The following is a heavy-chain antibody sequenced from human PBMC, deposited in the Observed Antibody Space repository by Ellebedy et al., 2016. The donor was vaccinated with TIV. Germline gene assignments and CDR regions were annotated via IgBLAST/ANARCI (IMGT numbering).Heavy chain of an antibody. Sequence: SETLSLTCTVSGGSISSGPYYWGWIRQPPGKGLEWIGSIHYSGSTYYNPSLKRRVTISVDTSKSQFSLRLTSVTATDTAIYYCARHKLWGSSQEGGFDYWGQGTLVTVSS. CDR1: GGSISSGPYY. D-gene: IGHD6-6*01. CDR3: ARHKLWGSSQEGGFDY. CDR2: IHYSGST. J-gene: IGHJ4*02. V-gene: IGHV4-39*01.